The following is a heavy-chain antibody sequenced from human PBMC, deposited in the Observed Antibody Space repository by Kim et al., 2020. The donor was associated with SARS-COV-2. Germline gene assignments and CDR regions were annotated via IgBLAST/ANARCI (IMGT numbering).Heavy chain of an antibody. CDR3: AREGIAAAGKPTDY. CDR2: INHSGST. V-gene: IGHV4-34*01. Sequence: SETLSLTCAVYGGSFSGYYWSWIRQPPGKGLEWIGEINHSGSTNYNPSLKSRVTTSVDTSKNQFSLKLSSVTAADTAVYYCAREGIAAAGKPTDYWGQGTLVTVSS. J-gene: IGHJ4*02. D-gene: IGHD6-13*01. CDR1: GGSFSGYY.